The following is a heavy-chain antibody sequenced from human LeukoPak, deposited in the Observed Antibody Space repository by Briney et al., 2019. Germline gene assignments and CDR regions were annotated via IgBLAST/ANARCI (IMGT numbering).Heavy chain of an antibody. Sequence: SETLSLTCTVSGGSISSYYWSWIRQPAGKGLECIGRIYTSGSTNYNPSLKSRVTMSVDTSKNQFSLKLSSVTAADTAVYYRARVSYQLLWSYYYYYMDVWGKGTTVTVSS. V-gene: IGHV4-4*07. D-gene: IGHD2-2*01. CDR1: GGSISSYY. CDR3: ARVSYQLLWSYYYYYMDV. CDR2: IYTSGST. J-gene: IGHJ6*03.